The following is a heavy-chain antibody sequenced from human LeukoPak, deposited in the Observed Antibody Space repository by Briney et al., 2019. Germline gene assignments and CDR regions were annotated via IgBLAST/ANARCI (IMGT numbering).Heavy chain of an antibody. D-gene: IGHD5-24*01. CDR1: GFTFSSYG. CDR3: AKARDGYKSALFDY. J-gene: IGHJ4*02. CDR2: ISSDGSTT. Sequence: GGSLRLSCAASGFTFSSYGMYWVRQAPGTGLVWVSRISSDGSTTTYADSVRGRFTISRDNAKNTLYLQMDSLRAEDTAVYYCAKARDGYKSALFDYWGQGTLVTVSS. V-gene: IGHV3-74*01.